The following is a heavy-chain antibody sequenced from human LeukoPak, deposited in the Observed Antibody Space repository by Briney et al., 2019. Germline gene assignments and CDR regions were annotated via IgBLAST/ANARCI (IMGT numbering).Heavy chain of an antibody. Sequence: PSETLSLTCTVSGDSINSFYWSWLRQSPGKGLEWIGYIYYNWNTNYNPSLKSRVTISVDTSKNQFSLNLTSVTAADTAVYYCARAQARWVAESARYFDYWGQGILVTVSS. CDR2: IYYNWNT. CDR3: ARAQARWVAESARYFDY. V-gene: IGHV4-59*01. D-gene: IGHD4-23*01. CDR1: GDSINSFY. J-gene: IGHJ4*02.